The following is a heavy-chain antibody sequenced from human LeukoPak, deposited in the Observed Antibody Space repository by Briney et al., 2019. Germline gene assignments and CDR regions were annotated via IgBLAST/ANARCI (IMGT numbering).Heavy chain of an antibody. D-gene: IGHD2-21*01. Sequence: SETLSLTCTVSGGSISSSSYYWGWIRQPPGKGLEWIGSIYYSGSTYYNPSLKSRVTISVDTSKNQFSLELSSVTAADTAVYYCARVWSYYFDYWGQGTLVTVSS. V-gene: IGHV4-39*07. CDR3: ARVWSYYFDY. CDR2: IYYSGST. J-gene: IGHJ4*02. CDR1: GGSISSSSYY.